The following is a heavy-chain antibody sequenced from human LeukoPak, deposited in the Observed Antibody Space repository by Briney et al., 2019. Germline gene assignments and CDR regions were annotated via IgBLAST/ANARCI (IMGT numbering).Heavy chain of an antibody. CDR2: ISSSSSYI. Sequence: GGSLRLSCAASGFTFSSYSMNWVRQAPGKGLEWVSSISSSSSYIYYADSVKGRFTISRDNAKNSLYLQMNSLRAEDTAVYYGAKYGGELGARNFNYGAQGPRVPVSS. D-gene: IGHD1-26*01. CDR3: AKYGGELGARNFNY. V-gene: IGHV3-21*01. CDR1: GFTFSSYS. J-gene: IGHJ4*02.